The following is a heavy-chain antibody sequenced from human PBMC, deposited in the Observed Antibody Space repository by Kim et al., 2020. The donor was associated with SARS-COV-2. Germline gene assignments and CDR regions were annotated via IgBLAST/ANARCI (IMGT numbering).Heavy chain of an antibody. V-gene: IGHV4-31*01. CDR3: ARAIITMIVVVGAFDI. J-gene: IGHJ3*02. D-gene: IGHD3-22*01. Sequence: PAPSRKVPIQVDTSKNQFSLKLSSVTAADTAVYYCARAIITMIVVVGAFDIWGQGTMVTVSS.